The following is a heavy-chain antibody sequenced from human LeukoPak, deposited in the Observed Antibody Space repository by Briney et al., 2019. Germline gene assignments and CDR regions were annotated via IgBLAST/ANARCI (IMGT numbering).Heavy chain of an antibody. D-gene: IGHD6-13*01. CDR3: ARRCSSCWRSYYLDY. CDR2: IYPGDSDT. Sequence: GESLKISCKGSGYSFTSYWIGWVRQMPGKGLEWMGIIYPGDSDTRYSPSFQGQVTISADKSISTAYLQWSSLKASDTAMYYCARRCSSCWRSYYLDYWGQGTLVTVSS. V-gene: IGHV5-51*01. J-gene: IGHJ4*02. CDR1: GYSFTSYW.